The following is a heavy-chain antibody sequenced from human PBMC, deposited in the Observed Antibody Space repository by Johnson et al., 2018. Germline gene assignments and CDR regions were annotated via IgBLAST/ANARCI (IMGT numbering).Heavy chain of an antibody. D-gene: IGHD3-10*01. CDR2: INPSGGST. Sequence: QVQLVQSGAEVKKPGASVKVSCKASGYTFTSYYMHWVRQAPGQGLEWMGIINPSGGSTSYAQKFQGRVTMTRDTSTSTVYMGLSSRRSEDTAVYYCARVKVVRGVMVHYYYYYGMDVWGQGTTVTVSS. CDR3: ARVKVVRGVMVHYYYYYGMDV. J-gene: IGHJ6*02. V-gene: IGHV1-46*01. CDR1: GYTFTSYY.